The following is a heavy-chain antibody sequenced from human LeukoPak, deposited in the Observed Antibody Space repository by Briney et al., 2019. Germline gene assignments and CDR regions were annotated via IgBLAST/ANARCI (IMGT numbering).Heavy chain of an antibody. CDR3: ARDPYYCDSSGYYFLVAFDI. D-gene: IGHD3-22*01. J-gene: IGHJ3*02. CDR1: GYTFTSYG. CDR2: ISAYNGNT. Sequence: ASVKVSCKASGYTFTSYGISWVRQAPGQGLEWMGWISAYNGNTNYAQKLQGRVTMTTDTSTSTAYMELRSLRSDDTAVYYCARDPYYCDSSGYYFLVAFDIWGQGTMVTVSS. V-gene: IGHV1-18*01.